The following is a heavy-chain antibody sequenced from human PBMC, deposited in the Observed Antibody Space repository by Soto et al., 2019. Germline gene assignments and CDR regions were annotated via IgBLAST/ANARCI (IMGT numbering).Heavy chain of an antibody. Sequence: GGSLRLSCAASGFTFSSYGMHWVRQAPGKGLEWVAVISYDGSNKYYADSVKGRFTISRDNSKNTLYLQMNSLRAEDTAVYYCAKDALRKPGIAAQNWFDPWGQGTLVTVSS. CDR3: AKDALRKPGIAAQNWFDP. V-gene: IGHV3-30*18. CDR1: GFTFSSYG. D-gene: IGHD6-13*01. CDR2: ISYDGSNK. J-gene: IGHJ5*02.